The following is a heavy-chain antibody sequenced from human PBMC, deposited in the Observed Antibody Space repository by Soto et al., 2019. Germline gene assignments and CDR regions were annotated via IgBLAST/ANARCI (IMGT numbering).Heavy chain of an antibody. Sequence: PSETLSLTCTVSGGSISSYYWSWIRQPPGKGLEWIGYIYYSGSTNYNPSLKSRVTISVDTSKNQFSLKLSSVTAADTAVYYCAREEEGLVRGVIITHAFDIWGQGTMVTVSS. CDR1: GGSISSYY. J-gene: IGHJ3*02. CDR2: IYYSGST. V-gene: IGHV4-59*01. CDR3: AREEEGLVRGVIITHAFDI. D-gene: IGHD3-10*01.